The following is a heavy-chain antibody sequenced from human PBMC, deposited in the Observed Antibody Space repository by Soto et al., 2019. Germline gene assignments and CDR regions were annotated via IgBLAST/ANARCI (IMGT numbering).Heavy chain of an antibody. D-gene: IGHD6-19*01. CDR1: GGTFSSYA. V-gene: IGHV1-69*01. J-gene: IGHJ5*02. Sequence: QVQLVQSGAEVKKPGSSVKVSCKASGGTFSSYAISWVRQAPGQGLDWMGGIIPIFGTANYAQKFQGRVTITADESTSTAYMELSSLRAEDTAVYYCARKKRDGLAVFWFDPWGQGTLVTVSS. CDR2: IIPIFGTA. CDR3: ARKKRDGLAVFWFDP.